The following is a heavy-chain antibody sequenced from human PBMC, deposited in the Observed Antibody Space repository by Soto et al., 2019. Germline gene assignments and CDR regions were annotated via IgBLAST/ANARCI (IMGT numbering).Heavy chain of an antibody. CDR2: IGGSGETT. V-gene: IGHV3-23*01. CDR3: AREGPTTVTTYNWFDP. Sequence: GGSLRLSCAASGFPFSTTDMSWVRQAPGKGLEWVSTIGGSGETTYYADSVKGRFTISRDNSKNTLYLQMNSLGAEDTAVYYCAREGPTTVTTYNWFDPWGQGTLVTVSS. CDR1: GFPFSTTD. J-gene: IGHJ5*02. D-gene: IGHD4-17*01.